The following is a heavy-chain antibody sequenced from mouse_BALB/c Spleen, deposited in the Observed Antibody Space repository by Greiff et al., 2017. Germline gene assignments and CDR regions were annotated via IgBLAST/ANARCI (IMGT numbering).Heavy chain of an antibody. Sequence: EVKLQESGGGLVKPGGSLKLSCAASGFTFSSYAMSWVRQTPEKRLEWVATISSGGSYTYYPDSVKGRFTISRDNAKNTLYLQMSSLRSEDTAMYYCATGGNTEAYWGQGTLVTVSA. D-gene: IGHD2-1*01. J-gene: IGHJ3*01. CDR2: ISSGGSYT. V-gene: IGHV5-9-3*01. CDR3: ATGGNTEAY. CDR1: GFTFSSYA.